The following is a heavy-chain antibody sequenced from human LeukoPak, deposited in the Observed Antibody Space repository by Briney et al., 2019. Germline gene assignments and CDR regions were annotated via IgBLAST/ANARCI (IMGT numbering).Heavy chain of an antibody. CDR3: ARDIRGNYFDS. J-gene: IGHJ4*02. V-gene: IGHV3-43*01. CDR2: ISRDGSTP. Sequence: GGSLRLSCIASGFIFDDSLMHWVRQAPGKGLEWISLISRDGSTPYYADSVKGRFTISRDNSKNSLFLQMNSLTPEDTAVYYCARDIRGNYFDSWGQGTLVTVSS. CDR1: GFIFDDSL. D-gene: IGHD3-16*01.